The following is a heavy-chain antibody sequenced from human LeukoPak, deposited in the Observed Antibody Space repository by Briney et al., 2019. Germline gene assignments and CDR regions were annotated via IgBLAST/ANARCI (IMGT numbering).Heavy chain of an antibody. V-gene: IGHV3-74*01. J-gene: IGHJ4*02. CDR3: GREILEPGKTLTY. CDR2: INHDGSST. D-gene: IGHD1-14*01. Sequence: GGSLRLSCATSGFTFTTFWMHWVRQAPGKGLVWVSRINHDGSSTNYADSVKGRFTISRDNAKNTVYLQMNSLRAEDTAVYYCGREILEPGKTLTYWGQGSLITVSS. CDR1: GFTFTTFW.